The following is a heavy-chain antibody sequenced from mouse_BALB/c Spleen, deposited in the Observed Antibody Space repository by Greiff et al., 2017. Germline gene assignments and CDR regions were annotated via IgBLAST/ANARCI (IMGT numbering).Heavy chain of an antibody. CDR2: INSNGGST. CDR1: GFTFSSYG. J-gene: IGHJ1*01. CDR3: ARVWGWYFDV. Sequence: EVQGVESGGGLVQPGGSLKLSCAASGFTFSSYGMSWVRQTPDKRLELVATINSNGGSTYYPDSVKGRFTISRDNAKNTLYLQMSSLKSEDTAMYYCARVWGWYFDVWGAGTTVTVSS. V-gene: IGHV5-6-3*01.